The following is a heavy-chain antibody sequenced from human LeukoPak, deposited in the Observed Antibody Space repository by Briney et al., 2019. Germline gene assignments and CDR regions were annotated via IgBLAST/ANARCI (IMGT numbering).Heavy chain of an antibody. J-gene: IGHJ4*02. Sequence: ASVKVSCKASGGTFSSYAISWVRQAPGQGLEWMGWMNPNSGNTGYAQKFQGRVTMTRNTSISTAYMELSSLRSEDTAVYYCARGLTGFDYWGQGTLVTVSS. CDR3: ARGLTGFDY. CDR2: MNPNSGNT. CDR1: GGTFSSYA. V-gene: IGHV1-8*02. D-gene: IGHD7-27*01.